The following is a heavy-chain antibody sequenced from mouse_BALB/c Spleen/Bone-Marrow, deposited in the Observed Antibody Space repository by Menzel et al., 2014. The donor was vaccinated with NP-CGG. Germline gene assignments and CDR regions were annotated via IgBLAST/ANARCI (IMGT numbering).Heavy chain of an antibody. CDR1: GFTFSSYG. Sequence: EVMLVESGGDLVKPGGSLKLSCAASGFTFSSYGMSWVRQTPDKRLEWVATISSGGSYTYYPDSVKGRFTISRDNAKNTLYLQMSSLKSEDTAMYYCARYRGRNYEFAYWGQGTLVTVSA. D-gene: IGHD2-4*01. CDR3: ARYRGRNYEFAY. V-gene: IGHV5-6*01. CDR2: ISSGGSYT. J-gene: IGHJ3*01.